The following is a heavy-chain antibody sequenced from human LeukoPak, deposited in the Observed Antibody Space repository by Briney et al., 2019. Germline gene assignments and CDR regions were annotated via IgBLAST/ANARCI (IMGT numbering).Heavy chain of an antibody. CDR3: ARLLRNIAAAVYYFDY. Sequence: GESLQISCKGSGYNFTSYWIGWVRQMPGKGLEWMGIIYPGDSDTRYSPSFQGQVTISADKSISTDSLQWSSLKASDTAMYYCARLLRNIAAAVYYFDYWGQGTLVTVSS. J-gene: IGHJ4*02. CDR1: GYNFTSYW. CDR2: IYPGDSDT. V-gene: IGHV5-51*01. D-gene: IGHD6-13*01.